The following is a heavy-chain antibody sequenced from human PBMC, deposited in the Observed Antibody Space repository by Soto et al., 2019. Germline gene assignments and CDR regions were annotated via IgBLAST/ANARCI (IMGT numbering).Heavy chain of an antibody. CDR3: ARDYYERASDY. D-gene: IGHD3-22*01. J-gene: IGHJ4*02. V-gene: IGHV3-48*02. CDR2: IRFTGKTI. CDR1: GFTFRSFS. Sequence: GGSLRLSCAASGFTFRSFSMNWVRQAPGKGLEWVSFIRFTGKTIYYADAAKGRFTTSRDNAKDSLYLQMDNLRDEDTGVYYCARDYYERASDYWGQGTLVTVPQ.